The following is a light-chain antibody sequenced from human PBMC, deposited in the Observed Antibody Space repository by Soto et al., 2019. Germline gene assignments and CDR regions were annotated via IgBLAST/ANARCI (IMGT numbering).Light chain of an antibody. V-gene: IGLV2-14*01. CDR2: EVS. Sequence: QSVLTQPASVSGSPGQSITISWTGTSSDVGGYNYVSWYQLHPGKAPKLIIYEVSHRPSGASNHFSGYKSGNTASLTISGLQAEDEADYYCSSYTSTSTPCVFGTGTKLTVL. CDR3: SSYTSTSTPCV. J-gene: IGLJ1*01. CDR1: SSDVGGYNY.